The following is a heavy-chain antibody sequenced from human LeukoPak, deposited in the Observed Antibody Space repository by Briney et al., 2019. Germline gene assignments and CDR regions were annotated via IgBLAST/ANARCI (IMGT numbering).Heavy chain of an antibody. D-gene: IGHD1-26*01. J-gene: IGHJ5*02. CDR2: IIPIFGTA. CDR1: GGTFSSYA. Sequence: ASVKVSCKASGGTFSSYAISWVRQAPGQGLEWMGGIIPIFGTANYAQKFQGRVTITADESTSTDYMELRSLGFEDTAVYYCAKDNSVGDIAWWFDPWGQGTLVTVSS. CDR3: AKDNSVGDIAWWFDP. V-gene: IGHV1-69*13.